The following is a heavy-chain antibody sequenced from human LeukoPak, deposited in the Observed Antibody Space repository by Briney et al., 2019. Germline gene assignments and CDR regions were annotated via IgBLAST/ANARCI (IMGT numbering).Heavy chain of an antibody. D-gene: IGHD3-22*01. J-gene: IGHJ3*02. CDR3: ARDNRKYYYDSSGYYYEDAFDI. Sequence: RGSLTLSCAVSGFTFTSYAMHWVRQAPGKGLEWVAVVSYDGSNKDHADSVTGRFTISRDNSKNTLYLQMNSLRVEDTAVYYCARDNRKYYYDSSGYYYEDAFDIWGQGTMVTVSS. CDR1: GFTFTSYA. V-gene: IGHV3-30-3*01. CDR2: VSYDGSNK.